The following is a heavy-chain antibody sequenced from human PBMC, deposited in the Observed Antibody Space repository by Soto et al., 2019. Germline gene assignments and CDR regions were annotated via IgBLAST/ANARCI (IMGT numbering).Heavy chain of an antibody. D-gene: IGHD6-13*01. CDR3: ARDQGVAAAINY. J-gene: IGHJ4*02. CDR1: GDSISDYY. V-gene: IGHV4-4*07. CDR2: IFPGGST. Sequence: KTSETLSLTCTVSGDSISDYYWTWIRQPAGKGLEWIGRIFPGGSTNYNPSLKSRVTMSVDTSRNQFSLKLSSVTAADTAFYYCARDQGVAAAINYWGQGTLVTVSS.